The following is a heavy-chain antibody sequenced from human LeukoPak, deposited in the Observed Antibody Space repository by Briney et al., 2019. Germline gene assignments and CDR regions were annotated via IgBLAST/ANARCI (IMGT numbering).Heavy chain of an antibody. D-gene: IGHD2-15*01. CDR1: GGSFSGYY. V-gene: IGHV4-34*01. CDR2: INHSGST. Sequence: SETLSLTCAVYGGSFSGYYWSWIRQPPGKGLEWSGEINHSGSTNYNPSLKSRVTISVDTSKNQFSLKLSSVTAADTAVYYCARGQGGGLQLLPRDYYYSYYMDVWGKGTTVTVSS. J-gene: IGHJ6*03. CDR3: ARGQGGGLQLLPRDYYYSYYMDV.